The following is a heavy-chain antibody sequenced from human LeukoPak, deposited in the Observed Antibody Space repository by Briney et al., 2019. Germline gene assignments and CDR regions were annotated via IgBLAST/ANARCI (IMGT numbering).Heavy chain of an antibody. J-gene: IGHJ3*02. CDR2: IIPIFGTA. CDR3: ARTTVVTPSSHAFDI. D-gene: IGHD4-23*01. Sequence: ASVKVPCKASGYTFTSYDINWVRQAPGQGLEWMGGIIPIFGTANYAQKFQGRVTITADESTSSAYMELSSLRSEDTAVYYCARTTVVTPSSHAFDIWGQGTMVTVSS. CDR1: GYTFTSYD. V-gene: IGHV1-69*13.